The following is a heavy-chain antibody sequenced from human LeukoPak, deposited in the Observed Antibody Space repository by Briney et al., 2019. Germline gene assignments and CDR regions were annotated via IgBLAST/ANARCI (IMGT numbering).Heavy chain of an antibody. CDR3: ARDQLYCSSSSCRNLGWFDP. Sequence: SETLSLTCTVSNYSISSGYYWGWIRQPPGKGLEWIASVYRSGSTYYKSSLKSRVRISVDTSKNQFSLRLISVTAADTAIYYCARDQLYCSSSSCRNLGWFDPWGQGTLVTVSS. CDR1: NYSISSGYY. V-gene: IGHV4-38-2*02. CDR2: VYRSGST. J-gene: IGHJ5*02. D-gene: IGHD2-2*01.